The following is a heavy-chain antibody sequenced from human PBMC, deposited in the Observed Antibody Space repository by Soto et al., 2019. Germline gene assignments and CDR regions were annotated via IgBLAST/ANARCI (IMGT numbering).Heavy chain of an antibody. CDR2: IKYSGTT. D-gene: IGHD1-26*01. J-gene: IGHJ4*02. V-gene: IGHV4-39*01. Sequence: SETLSLTCTVSGGSISSSRCHWGWIRQPPGKGLEWIASIKYSGTTFYNPSLKSRVTLSVDTSKNQFALKLSSVTAAETAVHYCARXGIYYPFDYWSQGTLVTVSS. CDR1: GGSISSSRCH. CDR3: ARXGIYYPFDY.